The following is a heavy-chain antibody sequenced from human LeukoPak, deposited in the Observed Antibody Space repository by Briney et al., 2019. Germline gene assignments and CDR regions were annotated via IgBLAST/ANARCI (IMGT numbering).Heavy chain of an antibody. J-gene: IGHJ4*02. Sequence: PSETLSLTCTVSGGSIGSYYWSWVRQPAGKGLEWIGRIYTSGSTNYNPSLKSRVAMSVDTSKNQFTLKLSSVTAADTAVYYCARAKWFGELFLDYWGQGTLVTVSS. V-gene: IGHV4-4*07. CDR1: GGSIGSYY. CDR3: ARAKWFGELFLDY. CDR2: IYTSGST. D-gene: IGHD3-10*01.